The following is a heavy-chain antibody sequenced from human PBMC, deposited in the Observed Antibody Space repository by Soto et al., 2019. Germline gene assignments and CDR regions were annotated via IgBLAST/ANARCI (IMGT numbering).Heavy chain of an antibody. CDR3: ARGHTCYDSSLLGY. CDR1: GYTFTSYG. D-gene: IGHD3-22*01. J-gene: IGHJ4*02. CDR2: ISAYNGNT. V-gene: IGHV1-18*04. Sequence: ASVKVSCKASGYTFTSYGISWVRQAPGQGLEWMGWISAYNGNTNYAQKLQGRVTMTTDTSTSTAYMELRSLRSDDTAVYYCARGHTCYDSSLLGYWGQGTLVTVSS.